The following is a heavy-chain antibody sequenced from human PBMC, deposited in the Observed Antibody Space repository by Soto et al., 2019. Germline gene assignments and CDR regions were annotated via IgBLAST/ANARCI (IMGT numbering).Heavy chain of an antibody. V-gene: IGHV1-69*12. Sequence: QVQLVQSGAAVKKPGASVKVSCKASGGTFRTSAISWVRQAPGQGLEWVGGIMPVFRRPKYAQNFQDRVTITADESTSTAYMELNSLRSDDTAVYYCARDKDRLQLGGNYSFILDVWGQGTAVTVSS. CDR3: ARDKDRLQLGGNYSFILDV. CDR2: IMPVFRRP. J-gene: IGHJ6*02. D-gene: IGHD1-7*01. CDR1: GGTFRTSA.